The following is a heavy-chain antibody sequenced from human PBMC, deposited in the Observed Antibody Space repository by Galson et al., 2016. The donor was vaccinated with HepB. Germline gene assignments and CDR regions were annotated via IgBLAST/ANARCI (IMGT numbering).Heavy chain of an antibody. Sequence: SLRLSCAASGFTFSSYAMHWVRQAPSKGLEWVAMFSYDGTNKYYGDSVKGRFTISRDKSKNTVYLKMNSLRPEDTAVYYCARDVHTSLIGSGWAFDLWGQGTRVTVSS. CDR1: GFTFSSYA. D-gene: IGHD5-18*01. J-gene: IGHJ3*01. CDR2: FSYDGTNK. V-gene: IGHV3-30*04. CDR3: ARDVHTSLIGSGWAFDL.